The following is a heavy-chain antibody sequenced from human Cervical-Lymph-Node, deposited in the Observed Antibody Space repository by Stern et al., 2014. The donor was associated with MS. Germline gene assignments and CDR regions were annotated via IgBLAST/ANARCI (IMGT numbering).Heavy chain of an antibody. J-gene: IGHJ6*02. CDR3: ARNRLEFTSYYYYGMDV. CDR1: GSSISSADFY. Sequence: QLQLQESGPGLVKPSPTLCLTCTVSGSSISSADFYWGWIRQSPRKGLEWIGYLYSGSNSSQNPFFKSRVSMSVATSRNKISLSLTSAAAADADVYYCARNRLEFTSYYYYGMDVWGQGTTVIVSS. D-gene: IGHD3-10*01. CDR2: LYSGSNS. V-gene: IGHV4-30-4*08.